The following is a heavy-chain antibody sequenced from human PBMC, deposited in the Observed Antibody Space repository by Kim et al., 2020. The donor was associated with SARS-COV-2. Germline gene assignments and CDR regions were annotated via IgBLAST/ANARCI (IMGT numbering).Heavy chain of an antibody. CDR1: GFTFSTYS. CDR2: ISRSGSST. D-gene: IGHD3-10*01. V-gene: IGHV3-48*04. J-gene: IGHJ4*03. CDR3: ARRGMSLWVGECGY. Sequence: GGSLRLSCAASGFTFSTYSMNWVRQAPGKGLEWISYISRSGSSTYYADSVKGRFTISRDNAKNSLYLQMSSLRAEDTAVYYCARRGMSLWVGECGY.